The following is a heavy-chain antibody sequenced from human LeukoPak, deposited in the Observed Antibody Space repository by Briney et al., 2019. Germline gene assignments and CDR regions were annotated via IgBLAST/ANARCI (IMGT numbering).Heavy chain of an antibody. V-gene: IGHV4-59*01. CDR2: IYYSGST. Sequence: PSETLSLTCTVSGGSISSYYWSWIRQPPGKGLEWIGYIYYSGSTNYNPSLKSRVTISVDTSKNQFSLKLSSVTAADTAVYYCARVTSGSYYLDYWGQGTLVTVSS. CDR3: ARVTSGSYYLDY. D-gene: IGHD1-26*01. CDR1: GGSISSYY. J-gene: IGHJ4*02.